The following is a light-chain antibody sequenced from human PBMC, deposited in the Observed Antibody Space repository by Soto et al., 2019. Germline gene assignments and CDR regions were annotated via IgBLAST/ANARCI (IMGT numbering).Light chain of an antibody. V-gene: IGKV3D-20*02. J-gene: IGKJ5*01. Sequence: EIVLTQSPGTLSLSPGEGATLSCRASQSISSNFLAWYQQKRGQAPRLLIHGASNRATGIPDRFSGSGSGTDFTLTITRLEPEDFAVYYCQQRNIWPPVTFGQGTRLETK. CDR1: QSISSNF. CDR3: QQRNIWPPVT. CDR2: GAS.